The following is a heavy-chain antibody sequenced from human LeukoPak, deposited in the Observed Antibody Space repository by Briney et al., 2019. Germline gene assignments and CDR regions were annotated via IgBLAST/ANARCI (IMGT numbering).Heavy chain of an antibody. CDR2: ISTKTDGGTT. CDR1: GFTFSHAW. CDR3: IKSSGDWH. V-gene: IGHV3-15*01. J-gene: IGHJ4*02. D-gene: IGHD2-21*02. Sequence: GSLRLSCTTFGFTFSHAWMTWVRQAPGKGLEWVGRISTKTDGGTTDYAAPVKGRFTISRDDSKNTLYLQMNSLKTEDTAVYYCIKSSGDWHWGQGTLVTVSS.